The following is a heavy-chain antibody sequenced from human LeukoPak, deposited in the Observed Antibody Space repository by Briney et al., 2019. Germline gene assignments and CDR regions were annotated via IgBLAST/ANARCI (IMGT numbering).Heavy chain of an antibody. CDR2: ISGSGGST. CDR1: GVTLSSYA. J-gene: IGHJ4*02. V-gene: IGHV3-23*01. CDR3: AKDPHGDYFDY. Sequence: PGGSLRPSCAASGVTLSSYATSWVRQAPGKGLEWVSAISGSGGSTYYADSVKGRFTISRDNSKNTLYLQVNGMRAEDTAVYYCAKDPHGDYFDYWGQGTLVTVSS. D-gene: IGHD4-17*01.